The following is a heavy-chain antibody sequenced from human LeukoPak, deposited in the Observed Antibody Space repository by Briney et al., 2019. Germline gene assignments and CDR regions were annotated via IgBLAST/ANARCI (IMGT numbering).Heavy chain of an antibody. J-gene: IGHJ3*02. D-gene: IGHD3-22*01. V-gene: IGHV3-7*01. Sequence: GRSLRLSCAASGFTFSSYWMSWVRQAPGKGLEWVANIKQDGSEKYYVDSVKGRFTISRDNAKNSLYLQMNSLRAEDTAVYYCARANYYDSSGYYFDAFDIWGQGTMVTVSS. CDR1: GFTFSSYW. CDR3: ARANYYDSSGYYFDAFDI. CDR2: IKQDGSEK.